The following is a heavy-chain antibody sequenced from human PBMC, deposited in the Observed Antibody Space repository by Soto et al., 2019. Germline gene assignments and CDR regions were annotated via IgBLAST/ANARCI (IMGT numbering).Heavy chain of an antibody. CDR2: IWYDGSEK. J-gene: IGHJ4*02. Sequence: QVQLVESVGGVVQPGRSLRLSCAASGFTFSNYGMHWVRQAPGKGLEWVAVIWYDGSEKYYADSVKGRFTISRDNSKNTLYLQMNSLRAEDTAVYYCARDHNPARFDYWGQGTLVTGSS. D-gene: IGHD6-25*01. CDR3: ARDHNPARFDY. V-gene: IGHV3-33*01. CDR1: GFTFSNYG.